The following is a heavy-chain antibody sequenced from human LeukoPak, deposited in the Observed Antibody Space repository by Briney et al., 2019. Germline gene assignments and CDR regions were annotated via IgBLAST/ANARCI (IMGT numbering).Heavy chain of an antibody. Sequence: GGSLRLSCAASGFTFSSYGMHWVRQAPGKGLEWVAVISYDGSNKYYADSVKGRYTISRDNPKNTLYLQMNSLRAEDTAVYYCAKLATDYWGQGTLVTVSS. V-gene: IGHV3-30*18. CDR3: AKLATDY. D-gene: IGHD1-26*01. J-gene: IGHJ4*02. CDR1: GFTFSSYG. CDR2: ISYDGSNK.